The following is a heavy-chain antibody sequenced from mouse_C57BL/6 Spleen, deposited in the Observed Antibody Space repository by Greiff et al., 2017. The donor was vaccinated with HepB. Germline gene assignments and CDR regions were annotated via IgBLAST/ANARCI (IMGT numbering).Heavy chain of an antibody. CDR3: AREGLRRPYYYAMDY. CDR2: INPNNGGT. Sequence: DVKLQESGPELVKPGASVKMSCKASGYTFTDYNMHWVKQSHGKSLEWIGYINPNNGGTSYNQKFKGKATLTVNKSSSTAYMELRSLTSEDSAVYYCAREGLRRPYYYAMDYWGQGTSVTVSS. V-gene: IGHV1-22*01. J-gene: IGHJ4*01. CDR1: GYTFTDYN. D-gene: IGHD2-4*01.